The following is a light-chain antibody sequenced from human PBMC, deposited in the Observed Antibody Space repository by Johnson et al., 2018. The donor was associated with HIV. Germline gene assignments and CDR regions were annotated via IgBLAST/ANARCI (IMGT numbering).Light chain of an antibody. Sequence: QSVLTQPPSVSAAPGQTVNISCSGNVSNIESYFVSWYQQLPGAAPTLLIYEDNKRPSGIPDRFSGSKSGATATLGITGLQTGDEADYYCGIWDASLSPLYAFGTGIRITVL. CDR2: EDN. CDR3: GIWDASLSPLYA. J-gene: IGLJ1*01. V-gene: IGLV1-51*02. CDR1: VSNIESYF.